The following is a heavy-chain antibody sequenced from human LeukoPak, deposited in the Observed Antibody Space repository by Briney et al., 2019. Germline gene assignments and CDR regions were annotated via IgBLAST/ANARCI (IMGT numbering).Heavy chain of an antibody. J-gene: IGHJ4*02. CDR3: AREMNYDDYRTSDY. CDR2: IDSNSGGT. Sequence: GASVKVSCKSSGYTFTGYYMHWVRQAPGQGFEWMGRIDSNSGGTNHAQNFQGRVTMTRDTSISTVYMELISLRSDDTAVYYCAREMNYDDYRTSDYWGQGTLVTVSS. V-gene: IGHV1-2*02. CDR1: GYTFTGYY. D-gene: IGHD4-17*01.